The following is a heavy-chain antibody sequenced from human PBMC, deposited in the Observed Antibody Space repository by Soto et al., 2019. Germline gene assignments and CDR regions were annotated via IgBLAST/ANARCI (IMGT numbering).Heavy chain of an antibody. CDR1: GFTFSSYD. Sequence: PGGSLRISCAASGFTFSSYDMRWLRQAPGKGLEWVAVIWYDGSNKYYADSVKGRFNISRDNSKTTLYLQMNSLRAEDTAVYYCERAGGGYSGYAWFHPWGQGT. CDR3: ERAGGGYSGYAWFHP. CDR2: IWYDGSNK. V-gene: IGHV3-33*01. J-gene: IGHJ5*02. D-gene: IGHD5-12*01.